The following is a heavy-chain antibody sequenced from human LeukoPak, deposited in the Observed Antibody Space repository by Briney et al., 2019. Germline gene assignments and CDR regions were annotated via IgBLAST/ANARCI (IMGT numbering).Heavy chain of an antibody. Sequence: SETLSLTCTVSGGSISSYYWSWIRQPPGKGLEWIAYISDIGSINYNPSLKSRVTISLDTSKNQFSLKLSSVTAADTAVYYCARHPPSGYSSGWYGEYYFDYWGQGTLVTVSS. D-gene: IGHD6-19*01. CDR1: GGSISSYY. J-gene: IGHJ4*02. CDR3: ARHPPSGYSSGWYGEYYFDY. CDR2: ISDIGSI. V-gene: IGHV4-59*08.